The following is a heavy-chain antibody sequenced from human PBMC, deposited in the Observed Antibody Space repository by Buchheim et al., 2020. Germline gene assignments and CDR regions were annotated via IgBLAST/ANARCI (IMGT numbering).Heavy chain of an antibody. CDR1: GGTFSSYT. Sequence: QVQLVQSGAEVKKPGSSVKVSSKASGGTFSSYTISWVRQAPGQGLEWMGRIIPILGIANYAQKFQGRVTITADKSTSTAYMELSSLRSEDTAVYYCARDDSLGMATTDGWYFDLWGRGTL. CDR2: IIPILGIA. J-gene: IGHJ2*01. V-gene: IGHV1-69*08. D-gene: IGHD5-24*01. CDR3: ARDDSLGMATTDGWYFDL.